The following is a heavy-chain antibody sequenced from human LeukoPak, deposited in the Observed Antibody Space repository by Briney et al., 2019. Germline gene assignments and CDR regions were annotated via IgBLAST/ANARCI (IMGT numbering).Heavy chain of an antibody. V-gene: IGHV4-39*07. CDR3: ARPEDYYFNYMDV. J-gene: IGHJ6*03. Sequence: SETLSLTCTVSGGSINSLVYYWGWVRQSPGVGLEWIGFISQSGNTYLSPSLKSRLTMSVDTSKNHFSLSLTSVTAADTAVYFCARPEDYYFNYMDVWGKGTTVTVSS. CDR2: ISQSGNT. CDR1: GGSINSLVYY.